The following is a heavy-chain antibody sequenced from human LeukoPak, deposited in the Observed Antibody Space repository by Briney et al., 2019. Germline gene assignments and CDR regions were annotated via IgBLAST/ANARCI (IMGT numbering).Heavy chain of an antibody. Sequence: ASVKVSCKASGYTFTGYYMHWVRQAPGQGLEWMGWINPNSGGTNYAQKFQGRVTMTRDTSISTAYMELSRLRSDDTAVYYCARNIVVVPAAMGHDAFDFWGQGTMVTVSS. D-gene: IGHD2-2*01. CDR2: INPNSGGT. CDR1: GYTFTGYY. CDR3: ARNIVVVPAAMGHDAFDF. J-gene: IGHJ3*01. V-gene: IGHV1-2*02.